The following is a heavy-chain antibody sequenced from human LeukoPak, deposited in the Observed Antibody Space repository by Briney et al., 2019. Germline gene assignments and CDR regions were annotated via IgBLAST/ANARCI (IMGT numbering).Heavy chain of an antibody. Sequence: TSETLSLTCTVSGGSISSSSYYWGWIRQSPGKGLEWIGNIYYSGSTYYNPSLKSRVTISVDTSKNQFSLKVSSVTAADTAVYYCARRSGSGSYTYFDYWGQGTLVTVSS. CDR2: IYYSGST. D-gene: IGHD3-10*01. CDR1: GGSISSSSYY. V-gene: IGHV4-39*01. J-gene: IGHJ4*02. CDR3: ARRSGSGSYTYFDY.